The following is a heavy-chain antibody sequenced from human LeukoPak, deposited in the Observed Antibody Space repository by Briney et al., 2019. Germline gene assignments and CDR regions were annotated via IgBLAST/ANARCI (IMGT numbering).Heavy chain of an antibody. CDR1: GGSISSYY. Sequence: SETLSLTCTVSGGSISSYYWSCIRQPPGKGREWIGYIYQSGSTNYNPSLKSRVTMSADTSKNQFSLTLRSVTAADSAVYYCARHVGEAYFDYWGQGTLVTVSS. J-gene: IGHJ4*02. D-gene: IGHD3-16*01. CDR3: ARHVGEAYFDY. CDR2: IYQSGST. V-gene: IGHV4-59*08.